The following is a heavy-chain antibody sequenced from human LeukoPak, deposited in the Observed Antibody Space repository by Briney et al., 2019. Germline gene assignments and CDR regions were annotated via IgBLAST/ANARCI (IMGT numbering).Heavy chain of an antibody. CDR2: TYHSGST. Sequence: PSETLSLTCAVSGYSISSGYYWGWIRQPPGKGLEWIGRTYHSGSTYYNPSLKSGVTISVDTSKNQFSLKLSSVTAADTAVYYCARLGDPHYWGQGTLVTVSS. CDR3: ARLGDPHY. J-gene: IGHJ4*02. D-gene: IGHD3-10*01. CDR1: GYSISSGYY. V-gene: IGHV4-38-2*01.